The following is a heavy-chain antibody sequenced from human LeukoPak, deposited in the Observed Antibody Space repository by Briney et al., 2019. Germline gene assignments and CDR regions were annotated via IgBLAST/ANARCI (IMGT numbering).Heavy chain of an antibody. D-gene: IGHD3-16*02. J-gene: IGHJ5*02. V-gene: IGHV3-23*01. CDR3: ARVALITFGGVIVPSWFDP. Sequence: GGSLRLSCAASGFTFRNYAMNWVRQAPGKGLEWVSSISESGADPAYADSVKGRFTISRDNSRNTLTLQMNSLRAEDTAVYYCARVALITFGGVIVPSWFDPWGQGTLVTVSS. CDR2: ISESGADP. CDR1: GFTFRNYA.